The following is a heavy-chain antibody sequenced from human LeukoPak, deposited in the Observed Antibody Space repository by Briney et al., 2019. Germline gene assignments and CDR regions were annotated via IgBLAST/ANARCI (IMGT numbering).Heavy chain of an antibody. CDR3: AREVGYCSSTSCPSYFDY. CDR2: INSDGSST. D-gene: IGHD2-2*03. Sequence: PGGSLRLSCAASGFTFSSYAMHWVRQAPGKGLVWVSRINSDGSSTSYADSVKGRFTISRDNAKNTLYLQMNSLRAEDTAVYYCAREVGYCSSTSCPSYFDYWGQGTLVTVSS. CDR1: GFTFSSYA. J-gene: IGHJ4*02. V-gene: IGHV3-74*01.